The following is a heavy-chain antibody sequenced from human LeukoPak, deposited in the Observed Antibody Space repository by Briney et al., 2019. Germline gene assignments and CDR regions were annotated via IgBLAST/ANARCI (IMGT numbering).Heavy chain of an antibody. Sequence: SETLSLTCTVSGGSISSSSYYWGWIRQPPGKGLEWIGSMYSSGSTYYNPSLKSRVTISVDTSKNQFSLKLSSVTAADTAVYYCARVTYYYDSSGYYGYAEYFQHWGQGTLVTVSS. D-gene: IGHD3-22*01. CDR3: ARVTYYYDSSGYYGYAEYFQH. J-gene: IGHJ1*01. CDR1: GGSISSSSYY. V-gene: IGHV4-39*07. CDR2: MYSSGST.